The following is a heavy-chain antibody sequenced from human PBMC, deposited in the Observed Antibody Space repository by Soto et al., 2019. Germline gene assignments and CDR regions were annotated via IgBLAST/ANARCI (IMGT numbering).Heavy chain of an antibody. D-gene: IGHD1-26*01. CDR1: GYTFTSYA. V-gene: IGHV1-3*01. Sequence: ASVKVSCKASGYTFTSYAMHWVRQAPGQRLEWMGWINAGNGNTKYSQKFQGRVTITRDTSASTAYMELSSLRSEDTAVYYCARPTMSGSYSYNWFDPWGQGTLVTVSS. J-gene: IGHJ5*02. CDR3: ARPTMSGSYSYNWFDP. CDR2: INAGNGNT.